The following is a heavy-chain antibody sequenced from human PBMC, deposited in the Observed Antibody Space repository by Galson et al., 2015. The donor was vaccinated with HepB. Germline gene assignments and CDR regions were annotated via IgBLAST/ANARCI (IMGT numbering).Heavy chain of an antibody. CDR3: ARDWNYYFDN. J-gene: IGHJ4*02. Sequence: SLRLSCAASGFAFRPRWMHWIRQAPGEGLVWVARINHDGVPTYADSVKGRFTISRDNARNTLYLQMDSLRADDTAVYYCARDWNYYFDNWGQGTLVTVSS. D-gene: IGHD1-1*01. CDR2: INHDGVPT. CDR1: GFAFRPRW. V-gene: IGHV3-74*01.